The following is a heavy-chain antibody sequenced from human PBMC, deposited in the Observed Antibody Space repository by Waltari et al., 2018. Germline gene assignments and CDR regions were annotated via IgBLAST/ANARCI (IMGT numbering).Heavy chain of an antibody. Sequence: EVQLLESGGGLVQPGGSLRLSCAASGFAFSRYAVSWIRQAPGKGLEWVSSISASGGSTYYGDSVKGRFTISRDNSKNTLYLQMNSLRAEDTAVYYCAKASTVTTSNWFDPWGQGTLVTVSS. V-gene: IGHV3-23*01. CDR3: AKASTVTTSNWFDP. CDR2: ISASGGST. D-gene: IGHD4-17*01. CDR1: GFAFSRYA. J-gene: IGHJ5*02.